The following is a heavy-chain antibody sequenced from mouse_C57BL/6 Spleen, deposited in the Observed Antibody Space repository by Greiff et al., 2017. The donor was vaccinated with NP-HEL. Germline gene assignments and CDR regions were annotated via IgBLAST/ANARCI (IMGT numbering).Heavy chain of an antibody. Sequence: QVQLKESGAELVKPGASVKLSCKASGYTFTEYTIHWVKQRSGQGLEWIGWFYPGSGSIKYNEKFKDKATLTADKSSSTVYMELSRLTSEDSAVYFCARHGGDYYGSSSYYYAMDYWGQGTSVTVSS. CDR2: FYPGSGSI. CDR1: GYTFTEYT. V-gene: IGHV1-62-2*01. D-gene: IGHD1-1*01. J-gene: IGHJ4*01. CDR3: ARHGGDYYGSSSYYYAMDY.